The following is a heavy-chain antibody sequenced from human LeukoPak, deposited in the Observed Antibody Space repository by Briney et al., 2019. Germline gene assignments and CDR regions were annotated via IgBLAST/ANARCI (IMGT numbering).Heavy chain of an antibody. CDR1: GFTFSSYW. Sequence: GGSLRLSCAASGFTFSSYWMSWVRQAPGKGLEWVANIKQDGSEKYYVDSVKGRFTISRDNAKNPLYLQMNSLRAEDTAVYYCARASATAMVKRAYYFDYWGQGTLVTVSS. CDR3: ARASATAMVKRAYYFDY. V-gene: IGHV3-7*01. D-gene: IGHD5-18*01. J-gene: IGHJ4*02. CDR2: IKQDGSEK.